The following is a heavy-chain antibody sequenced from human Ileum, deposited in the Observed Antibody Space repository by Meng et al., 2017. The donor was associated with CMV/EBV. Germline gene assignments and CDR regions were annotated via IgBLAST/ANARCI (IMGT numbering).Heavy chain of an antibody. CDR2: INPYTGDT. J-gene: IGHJ4*02. CDR3: TRGGAGTPDN. CDR1: GYSFTAYY. V-gene: IGHV1-2*02. Sequence: QVQLVQYGTEVKKPGXSVKVSCTASGYSFTAYYMHWVRQAPGQGLEWMGWINPYTGDTNYAQNFQGRVAMTRDTSSNTVYMDLSRLTSDDTAVYYCTRGGAGTPDNWGQGTLVTVSS. D-gene: IGHD1-7*01.